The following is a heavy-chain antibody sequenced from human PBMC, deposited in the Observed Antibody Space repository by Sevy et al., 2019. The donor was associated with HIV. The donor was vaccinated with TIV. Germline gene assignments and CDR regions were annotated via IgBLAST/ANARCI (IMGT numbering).Heavy chain of an antibody. Sequence: SESLSLTCTVSGGSISSYYWSWIRQPPGKGLEWIGYIYYSGSTNYNASVKSRVTISVDTSKNQFSLKLSSVTAADTAVYYCARLRYCSSTSCQGYYFDYWGQGTLVTVSS. D-gene: IGHD2-2*01. CDR3: ARLRYCSSTSCQGYYFDY. V-gene: IGHV4-59*08. CDR1: GGSISSYY. CDR2: IYYSGST. J-gene: IGHJ4*02.